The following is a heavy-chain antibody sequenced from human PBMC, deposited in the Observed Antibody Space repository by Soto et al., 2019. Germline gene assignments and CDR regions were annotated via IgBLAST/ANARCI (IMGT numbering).Heavy chain of an antibody. D-gene: IGHD2-8*02. CDR3: ARGMTPPGAPAWYYFDS. V-gene: IGHV4-4*07. CDR1: GASITSSSY. Sequence: SETLSLTCTVSGASITSSSYWSWIRQPAGKGLEWIGRFSLSGTTNYNPSLRSRVTMSADVSKNQFSLRLTSVTAADTALYYCARGMTPPGAPAWYYFDSWGQGTLVTVSS. J-gene: IGHJ4*02. CDR2: FSLSGTT.